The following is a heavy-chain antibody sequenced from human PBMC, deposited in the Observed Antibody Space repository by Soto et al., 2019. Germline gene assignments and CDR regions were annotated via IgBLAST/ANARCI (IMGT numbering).Heavy chain of an antibody. J-gene: IGHJ4*02. CDR2: ISNSGRTL. CDR1: GFTFSDYY. D-gene: IGHD6-6*01. Sequence: QVQLVESGGGLVKPGGSLRLSCAASGFTFSDYYMSWIRQAPGKGLEWVSYISNSGRTLYYADSMKGRFTISRDNARNSLFLQMNSLRSDDTDVYYCARDLVAVSGGVYSSSSGGYFFDFWGQGTLVTFSS. V-gene: IGHV3-11*01. CDR3: ARDLVAVSGGVYSSSSGGYFFDF.